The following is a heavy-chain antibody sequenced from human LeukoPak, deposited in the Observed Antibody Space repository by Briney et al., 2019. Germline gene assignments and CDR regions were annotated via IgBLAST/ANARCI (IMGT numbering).Heavy chain of an antibody. Sequence: GGSLRLSCAASGNYWMHWVRQVPGKGLVWVSHINSDGSWTSYADSVKGRLTISKDNAKNTVYLQMNSLRAEDTAVYYCVSFYETYWGRGTLVTVSS. V-gene: IGHV3-74*01. CDR1: GNYW. CDR3: VSFYETY. D-gene: IGHD2/OR15-2a*01. J-gene: IGHJ4*02. CDR2: INSDGSWT.